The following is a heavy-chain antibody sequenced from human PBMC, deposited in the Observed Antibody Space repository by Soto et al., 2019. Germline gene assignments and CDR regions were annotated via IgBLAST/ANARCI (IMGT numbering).Heavy chain of an antibody. CDR1: GGSFSGYY. CDR3: ARGMENQAYTAKTIAAAGTIDY. J-gene: IGHJ4*02. Sequence: SETLSLTCAVYGGSFSGYYWSWIRQPPGKGLEWIGEINHSGSTNYNPSLKSRVTISVDTSKNQFSLKLSSVTAADTAVYYCARGMENQAYTAKTIAAAGTIDYWGQGTLVTVSS. V-gene: IGHV4-34*01. D-gene: IGHD6-13*01. CDR2: INHSGST.